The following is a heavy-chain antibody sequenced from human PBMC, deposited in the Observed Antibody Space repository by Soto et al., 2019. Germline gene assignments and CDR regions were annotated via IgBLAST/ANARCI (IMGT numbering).Heavy chain of an antibody. V-gene: IGHV4-34*01. J-gene: IGHJ5*02. CDR2: INHSGST. Sequence: SETLSLTCAVYGGSFSGYYWSWIRQPPGKGLEWIGEINHSGSTNYNPSLKSRVTISVDTSKNQFSLKLSSVTAADTAVYYCARGSSPYEYSSSSPYNWFDPWGQGTLVTVSS. CDR1: GGSFSGYY. D-gene: IGHD6-6*01. CDR3: ARGSSPYEYSSSSPYNWFDP.